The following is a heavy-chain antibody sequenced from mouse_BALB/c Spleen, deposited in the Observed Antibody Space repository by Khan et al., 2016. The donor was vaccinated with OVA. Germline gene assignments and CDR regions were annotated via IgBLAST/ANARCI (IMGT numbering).Heavy chain of an antibody. J-gene: IGHJ1*01. CDR1: GFTFSSFG. CDR3: ATYGWWD. D-gene: IGHD1-1*01. V-gene: IGHV5-17*02. Sequence: EVELVESGVGLVQPGGSRKLSCAASGFTFSSFGMHWVRQAPEKGLEWVAYISSGSSTIYYADTVKGRFTISRDNPKNTLFLQMTSLRSEDTAMYYCATYGWWDWGAGTTVTVSS. CDR2: ISSGSSTI.